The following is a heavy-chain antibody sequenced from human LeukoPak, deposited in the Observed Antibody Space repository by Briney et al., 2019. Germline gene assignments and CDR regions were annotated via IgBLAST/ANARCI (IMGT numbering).Heavy chain of an antibody. Sequence: QTGGSLRLSCAASGFASGFPFSTYWMHWVRRAPGKGLVWVSRINSDGSSTSYADSVKGRFTISRDNAKNTLYLQMNSLRAEDTAVYYCARSPWADYWGQGTLVTVSS. CDR3: ARSPWADY. J-gene: IGHJ4*02. V-gene: IGHV3-74*01. CDR2: INSDGSST. CDR1: GFPFSTYW.